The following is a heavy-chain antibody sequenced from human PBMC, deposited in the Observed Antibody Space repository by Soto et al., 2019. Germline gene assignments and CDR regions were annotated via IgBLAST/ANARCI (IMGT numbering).Heavy chain of an antibody. D-gene: IGHD3-22*01. CDR3: ARYKDSSGYYYTDY. V-gene: IGHV4-31*01. CDR2: SYYSGST. CDR1: GGSISRSGYY. Sequence: SETLSLTCTVSGGSISRSGYYWSWIRQHPGRGLEWIGYSYYSGSTYYNPSLKSQVTISVDTSKNQFSLNLSTVTAADTAVYYCARYKDSSGYYYTDYWGQGTLVTVSS. J-gene: IGHJ4*02.